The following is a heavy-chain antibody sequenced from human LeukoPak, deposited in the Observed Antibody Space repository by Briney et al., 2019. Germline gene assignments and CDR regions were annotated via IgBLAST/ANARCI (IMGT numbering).Heavy chain of an antibody. J-gene: IGHJ5*02. D-gene: IGHD1-26*01. CDR1: GGSISSYY. CDR2: IYYSGST. CDR3: ARGSAGATSNWFDP. V-gene: IGHV4-59*01. Sequence: SETLSLTCTVSGGSISSYYWSWIRQPPGKGLEWIGYIYYSGSTNYNPSLKSRVTISVDTSKNQFSLKLSSVTAADTAVYYCARGSAGATSNWFDPWGQGTLVTVSS.